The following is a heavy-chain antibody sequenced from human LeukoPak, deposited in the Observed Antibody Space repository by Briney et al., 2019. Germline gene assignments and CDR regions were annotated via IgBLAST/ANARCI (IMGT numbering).Heavy chain of an antibody. V-gene: IGHV3-20*04. Sequence: GGSLRLSCAASGVTFHDYDMCWGRQSPGKGLEWVSGINWNGDRTGYADSVKGRFTISRDNAKKSLYLEMNSLRAEDTALYYCARRDYYGSGSPDFWGQGTLVTVSS. CDR2: INWNGDRT. CDR1: GVTFHDYD. CDR3: ARRDYYGSGSPDF. J-gene: IGHJ4*02. D-gene: IGHD3-10*01.